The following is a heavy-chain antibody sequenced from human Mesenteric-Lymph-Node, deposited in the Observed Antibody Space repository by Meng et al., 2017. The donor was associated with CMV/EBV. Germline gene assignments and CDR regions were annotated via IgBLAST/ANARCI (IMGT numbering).Heavy chain of an antibody. CDR3: AREGYCSSTSCYYNDF. CDR2: IKQDGSEK. CDR1: GFTFSSYW. D-gene: IGHD2-2*01. J-gene: IGHJ4*02. V-gene: IGHV3-7*01. Sequence: GESLKISCAASGFTFSSYWMSWVRQAPGKGLEWVANIKQDGSEKYYVDSVKGRFTISRDDAKNTLYLQMDRLRAEDTAVYYCAREGYCSSTSCYYNDFWGQGTLVTVSS.